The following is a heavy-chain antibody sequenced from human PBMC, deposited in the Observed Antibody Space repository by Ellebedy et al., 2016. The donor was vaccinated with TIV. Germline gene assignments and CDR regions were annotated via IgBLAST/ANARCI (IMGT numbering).Heavy chain of an antibody. CDR3: VREYDY. J-gene: IGHJ4*02. D-gene: IGHD5-12*01. V-gene: IGHV3-30*04. CDR1: GFTFSSYA. Sequence: GGSLRLSCAASGFTFSSYAMHWVRQAPGKGLEWVAVISYDGSNKYYADSVKGRFTISRDNSKNTLYLQMNSLRAEDTAVYYCVREYDYWGQGTLVTVSS. CDR2: ISYDGSNK.